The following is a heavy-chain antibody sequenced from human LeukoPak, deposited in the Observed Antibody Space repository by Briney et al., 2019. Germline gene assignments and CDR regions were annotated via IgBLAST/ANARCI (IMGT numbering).Heavy chain of an antibody. V-gene: IGHV3-30*04. CDR3: ARAGSGSSLDY. D-gene: IGHD1-26*01. CDR2: ISYDGSNK. CDR1: GFTFSSYA. J-gene: IGHJ4*02. Sequence: EPGGSLRLSCAASGFTFSSYAMHWVRQAPGKGLEWVAVISYDGSNKYYADSVKGRFTISRDNSKNTLYLQMNSLRAEDTAVYYCARAGSGSSLDYWGQGTLVTVSS.